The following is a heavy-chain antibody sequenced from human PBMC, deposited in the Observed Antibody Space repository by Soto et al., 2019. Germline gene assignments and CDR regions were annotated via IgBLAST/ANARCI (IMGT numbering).Heavy chain of an antibody. V-gene: IGHV3-33*01. CDR3: ARDFGICGGDCHGQFDY. J-gene: IGHJ4*02. Sequence: QVQLVESGGGVVQPGRSLRLSCAASGFTFSSYGMHWVRQAPGKGLXXXAVIWYDGSNKYYADSVKGRFTISRXXSKXTXXXXXXXXXXXXTAVYYCARDFGICGGDCHGQFDYWGQGTLVTVSS. CDR2: IWYDGSNK. CDR1: GFTFSSYG. D-gene: IGHD2-21*02.